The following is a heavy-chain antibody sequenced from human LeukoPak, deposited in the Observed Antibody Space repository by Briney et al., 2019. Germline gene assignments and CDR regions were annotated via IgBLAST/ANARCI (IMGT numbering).Heavy chain of an antibody. V-gene: IGHV4-38-2*02. CDR2: IYHSGST. Sequence: GSLRLSCAASGFAFSSYAMSWVRQAPGKGLEWIGSIYHSGSTYYNPSLKSRVTISVDTSKNQFSLKLSSVTAADTAVYYCARDYSYSGYDYWFDPWGQGTLVTVSS. D-gene: IGHD5-12*01. CDR1: GFAFSSYA. CDR3: ARDYSYSGYDYWFDP. J-gene: IGHJ5*02.